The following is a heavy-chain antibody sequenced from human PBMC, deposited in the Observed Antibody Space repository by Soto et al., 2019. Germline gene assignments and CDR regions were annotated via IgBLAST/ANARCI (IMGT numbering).Heavy chain of an antibody. D-gene: IGHD3-10*01. Sequence: EVQLVESGGGLVQLGGSLRLCCAASEFTFSGRSVHWVRQAPGKGLVWVSGIDKVGTDSTYADSVKGRFTSSRDNAKNTVYLQMNSLRVEDTAVYYCARGWFGPDVWGKGTTVTVSS. V-gene: IGHV3-74*01. CDR3: ARGWFGPDV. CDR2: IDKVGTDS. CDR1: EFTFSGRS. J-gene: IGHJ6*03.